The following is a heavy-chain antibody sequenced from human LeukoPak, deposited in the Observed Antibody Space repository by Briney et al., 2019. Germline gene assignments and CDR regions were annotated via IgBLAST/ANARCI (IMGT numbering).Heavy chain of an antibody. CDR1: GGTFSSYA. V-gene: IGHV1-2*02. CDR2: INPHSGAT. CDR3: ARGAKVGATFDY. D-gene: IGHD1-26*01. J-gene: IGHJ4*02. Sequence: ASVKVSCKASGGTFSSYAISWVRQAPGQGLQWMGDINPHSGATNYAQTFQGRVTMTLDTSISTAYMDLIRLRVDDTAVYFCARGAKVGATFDYWGQGILLAVSS.